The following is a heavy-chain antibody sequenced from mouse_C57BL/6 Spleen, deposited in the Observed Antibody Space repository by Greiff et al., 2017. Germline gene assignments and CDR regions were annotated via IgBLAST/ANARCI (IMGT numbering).Heavy chain of an antibody. V-gene: IGHV5-12*01. J-gene: IGHJ1*03. CDR2: ISNGGGST. Sequence: DVKLVESGGGLVQPGGSLKLSCAASGFTFSDYYMYWVRQTPEKRLEWVAYISNGGGSTYYPDTVKGRFTISRDNAKNTLYLQMSRLKSEDTAMYYCARHGGYDSYWYFDVWGTGTTVTVSS. D-gene: IGHD2-4*01. CDR1: GFTFSDYY. CDR3: ARHGGYDSYWYFDV.